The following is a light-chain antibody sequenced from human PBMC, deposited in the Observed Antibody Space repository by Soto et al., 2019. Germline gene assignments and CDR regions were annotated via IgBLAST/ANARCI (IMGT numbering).Light chain of an antibody. V-gene: IGKV3-15*01. CDR1: QSVSSN. CDR3: QQYNNWPLT. J-gene: IGKJ4*01. Sequence: EIVMTQSPATLSVSPGERPTLSCRASQSVSSNLAWYQQKPSHPPRLLIYGASTRATGIPARFSGSGSGTEFTHTISSLQSEDFAVYYCQQYNNWPLTFGGGTKVEIK. CDR2: GAS.